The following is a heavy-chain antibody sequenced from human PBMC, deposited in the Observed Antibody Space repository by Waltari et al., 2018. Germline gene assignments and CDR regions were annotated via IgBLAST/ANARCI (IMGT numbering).Heavy chain of an antibody. J-gene: IGHJ4*02. CDR3: ARLRQKFLWFGYYFDY. D-gene: IGHD3-10*01. V-gene: IGHV4-31*09. CDR2: IDHSGST. Sequence: QVQLQESGPGLVKPSQTLSLTCTVSGGSISSGGYYWSWIRQHPGKGLEWIGYIDHSGSTYYNPSLKSRVTISVDRSKNQFSLKLSSVTAADTAVYYCARLRQKFLWFGYYFDYWGQGTLVTVSS. CDR1: GGSISSGGYY.